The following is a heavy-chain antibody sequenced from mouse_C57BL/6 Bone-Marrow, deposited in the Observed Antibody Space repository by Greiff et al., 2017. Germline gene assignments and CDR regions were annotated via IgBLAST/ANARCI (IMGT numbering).Heavy chain of an antibody. J-gene: IGHJ4*01. Sequence: EVQLQESGPSLVRPSQTLSLTCTVTGFSINSDCYWIWIRQFPGNKLEYIGYTFYSGITYYNPSLESRTYITRDTSKNQFSLKLSSVTTEDTATYYCAREGGLWLRLYAMDYWGQGTSVTVSS. CDR1: GFSINSDCY. CDR3: AREGGLWLRLYAMDY. V-gene: IGHV3-3*01. CDR2: TFYSGIT. D-gene: IGHD2-2*01.